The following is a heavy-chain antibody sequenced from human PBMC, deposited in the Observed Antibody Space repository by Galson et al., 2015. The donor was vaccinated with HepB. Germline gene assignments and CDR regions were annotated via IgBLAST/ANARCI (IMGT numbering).Heavy chain of an antibody. V-gene: IGHV3-23*01. CDR1: GFTFSANA. Sequence: SLRLSCAASGFTFSANAMTWVRQAPRKGLEWVASIRGSGGSTYYADSVKGRFTISRDNSKNTVYLQMSRLRVEDTATYFCANENGTSWTEYLQHWGQGILVTVSS. CDR3: ANENGTSWTEYLQH. J-gene: IGHJ1*01. CDR2: IRGSGGST. D-gene: IGHD3/OR15-3a*01.